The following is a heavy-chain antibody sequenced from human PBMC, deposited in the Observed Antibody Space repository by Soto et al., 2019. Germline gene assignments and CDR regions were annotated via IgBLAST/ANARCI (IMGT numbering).Heavy chain of an antibody. V-gene: IGHV3-30*03. CDR2: ITYSGRSV. J-gene: IGHJ5*02. Sequence: QVQLVESGGGVVQPGRSLRLSCAASGFTFSTYAMHWVRQAPGKGLEWVALITYSGRSVYYADSVKGRFTISRDNSKNTLYLQMNSLRVEDTAVYYCARESGCFSTSCLLNWCDPWGQGTLVTVSS. D-gene: IGHD2-2*01. CDR1: GFTFSTYA. CDR3: ARESGCFSTSCLLNWCDP.